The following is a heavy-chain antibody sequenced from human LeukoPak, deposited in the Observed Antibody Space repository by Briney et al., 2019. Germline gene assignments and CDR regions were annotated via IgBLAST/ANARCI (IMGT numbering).Heavy chain of an antibody. CDR3: ARLLYVVVTEHFDS. V-gene: IGHV3-21*01. Sequence: GGSLRLSCAASKFSFSNYGMNWVRQAPGKGLEWVSYISSSSSYIFYADSVKGRFTISRDNAKNSLSLQMNSLRAEDTAVYYCARLLYVVVTEHFDSWGQGTLVTVSS. J-gene: IGHJ4*02. D-gene: IGHD2-21*02. CDR2: ISSSSSYI. CDR1: KFSFSNYG.